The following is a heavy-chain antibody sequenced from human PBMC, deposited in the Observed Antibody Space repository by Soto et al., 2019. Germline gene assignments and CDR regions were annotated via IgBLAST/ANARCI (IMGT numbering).Heavy chain of an antibody. CDR3: ARHVLTFESTDPWGWFDP. J-gene: IGHJ5*02. CDR2: IYYSGST. V-gene: IGHV4-59*08. Sequence: NPSETLSLTCTVSGGSISSYYWSWIRQPPGKGLEWIGYIYYSGSTNYNPSLKSRVTISVDTSKNQFSLKLSSVTAAHTAVYYCARHVLTFESTDPWGWFDPWGQGTLVTVSS. CDR1: GGSISSYY. D-gene: IGHD3-16*01.